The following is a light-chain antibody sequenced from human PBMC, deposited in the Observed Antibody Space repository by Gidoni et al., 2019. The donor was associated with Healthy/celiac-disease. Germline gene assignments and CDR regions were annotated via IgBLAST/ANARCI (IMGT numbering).Light chain of an antibody. CDR2: DAS. CDR3: QQYNSYSPEGT. Sequence: DIHITQSPSTLSASVADRATITGRARQSMSSWLAWYQQKPGKATKLLIYDASSLESGGPPRLSGSGSGTGLALTISSMKPDDYESYYCQQYNSYSPEGTFGPGTKVDIK. J-gene: IGKJ3*01. CDR1: QSMSSW. V-gene: IGKV1-5*01.